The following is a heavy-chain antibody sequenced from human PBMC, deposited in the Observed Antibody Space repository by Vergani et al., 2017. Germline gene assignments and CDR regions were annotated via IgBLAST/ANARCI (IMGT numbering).Heavy chain of an antibody. V-gene: IGHV3-23*01. CDR2: ISGSGGST. CDR1: GFTFSSYA. D-gene: IGHD3-16*01. CDR3: ATFGGVNYYMDV. J-gene: IGHJ6*03. Sequence: EVQLLESGGGLVQPGGSLRLSCAASGFTFSSYAMSWVRQAPGKGLEWVSGISGSGGSTYYADSVKGRFTLSRDNSKNTLYLQMNSLRAEDTAVYYWATFGGVNYYMDVWGKGTTVTVSS.